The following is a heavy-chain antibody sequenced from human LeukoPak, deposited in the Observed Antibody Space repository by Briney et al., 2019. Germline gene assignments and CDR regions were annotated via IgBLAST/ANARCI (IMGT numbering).Heavy chain of an antibody. V-gene: IGHV3-30-3*02. D-gene: IGHD2-2*01. CDR3: AKIVDGIVVVPTRGAFDI. J-gene: IGHJ3*02. Sequence: GGSLRLSCAASGFTFSSYAMHWVRQAPGKGLEWVAVISYDGRNKYYADSVKGRFTISRDNSKNTLYLQMNSLRAEDTAVYYCAKIVDGIVVVPTRGAFDIWGQGTMVTVSS. CDR1: GFTFSSYA. CDR2: ISYDGRNK.